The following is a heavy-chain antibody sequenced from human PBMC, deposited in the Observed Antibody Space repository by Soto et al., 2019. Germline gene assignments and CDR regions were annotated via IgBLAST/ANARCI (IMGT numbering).Heavy chain of an antibody. CDR3: AKEFYDSSGYYKWVDP. V-gene: IGHV3-30*18. Sequence: GGSLRLSCAASGFTFSSYGMHWVRQAPGKGLEWVAVISYDGSNKYYADSVKGRFTISRDNSKNTLYLQMNSLRAEDTAVYYCAKEFYDSSGYYKWVDPWGQGTLVTVSS. D-gene: IGHD3-22*01. CDR2: ISYDGSNK. CDR1: GFTFSSYG. J-gene: IGHJ5*02.